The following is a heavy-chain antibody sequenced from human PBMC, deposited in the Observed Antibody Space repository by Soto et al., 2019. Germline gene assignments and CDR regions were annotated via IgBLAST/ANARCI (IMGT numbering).Heavy chain of an antibody. CDR1: GYTFTGYY. CDR2: INPNSGGT. J-gene: IGHJ4*02. Sequence: QVQLVQSGAEVKKPGASVKVSCKASGYTFTGYYMHWVRQAPGQGLEWMGWINPNSGGTNYAQKFQGWGTMTRDPSISTAYMELSRLRSDDTAVYYCARASPLAARILVYWGQGTLVTVSS. CDR3: ARASPLAARILVY. V-gene: IGHV1-2*04. D-gene: IGHD6-6*01.